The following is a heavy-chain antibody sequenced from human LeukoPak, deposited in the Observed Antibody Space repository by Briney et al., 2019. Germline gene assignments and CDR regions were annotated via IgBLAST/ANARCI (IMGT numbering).Heavy chain of an antibody. CDR2: IHTSGDT. CDR1: GDSIRNYY. Sequence: SETLSLACTVSGDSIRNYYWSWIRQPPGKGLEWIAFIHTSGDTNYNPSLKTRATISVDMSKNQFSLRLGSVTAADTAVYYCARQAADYYYMDVWGQGTTVTVS. J-gene: IGHJ6*03. D-gene: IGHD6-25*01. V-gene: IGHV4-4*09. CDR3: ARQAADYYYMDV.